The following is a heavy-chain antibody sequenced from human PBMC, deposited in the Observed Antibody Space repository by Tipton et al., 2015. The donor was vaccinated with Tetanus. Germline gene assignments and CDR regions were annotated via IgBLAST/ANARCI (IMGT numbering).Heavy chain of an antibody. CDR3: ARTQDGYNSGWFDS. V-gene: IGHV4-31*03. CDR1: GGSLNSDNYY. D-gene: IGHD3-10*01. Sequence: TLSLTCTVSGGSLNSDNYYWSWIRQYPGKGLEWIGYIFYSGSTDYNPSLKSRVTISMDTSKNQFSLKLSSVTAADTAVYYCARTQDGYNSGWFDSWGQGTLLTVSS. CDR2: IFYSGST. J-gene: IGHJ5*01.